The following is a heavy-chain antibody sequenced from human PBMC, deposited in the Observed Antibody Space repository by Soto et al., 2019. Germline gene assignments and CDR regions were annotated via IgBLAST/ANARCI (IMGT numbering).Heavy chain of an antibody. J-gene: IGHJ3*02. CDR2: ISGSGGSI. V-gene: IGHV3-23*01. D-gene: IGHD4-17*01. CDR3: AKGNYNYGDALDI. CDR1: GFTFSNHA. Sequence: EVQLLESGGGLVQPGGSLSLSCAASGFTFSNHALSWVRQAPRKGLEWVSAISGSGGSIFYADSVKGQFTISRDNSKNTLFLQMNSLRAEDTAVYFCAKGNYNYGDALDIWGQGTMVTVSS.